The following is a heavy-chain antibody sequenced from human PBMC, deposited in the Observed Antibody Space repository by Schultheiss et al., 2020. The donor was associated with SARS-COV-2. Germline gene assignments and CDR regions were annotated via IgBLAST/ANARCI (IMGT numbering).Heavy chain of an antibody. CDR1: GGTFSSYA. V-gene: IGHV1-18*01. CDR2: ISPYNGKT. J-gene: IGHJ4*02. Sequence: GESLKISCKASGGTFSSYAISWVRQAPGQGLEWMGWISPYNGKTDYAQKFQGRLTMTTDTSTNTAYMELRSLRSDDTAVYSCARDRREYGAIYLFDYWGQGTLVTVSS. D-gene: IGHD4-17*01. CDR3: ARDRREYGAIYLFDY.